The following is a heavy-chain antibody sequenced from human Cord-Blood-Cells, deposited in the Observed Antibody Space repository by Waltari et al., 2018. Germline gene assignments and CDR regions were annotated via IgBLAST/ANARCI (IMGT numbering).Heavy chain of an antibody. V-gene: IGHV1-69*01. CDR1: VGTFSSYA. D-gene: IGHD2-21*01. Sequence: QVQLVQSGAEVKNPGHSLQVSCKASVGTFSSYALGRVRQAPGQGLEWMGGIIPIFGTANYAQKFQGRVTITADESTSTAYMELSSLRSEDTAVYYCARGAYCGGDCYDAFDIWGQGTMVTVSS. CDR2: IIPIFGTA. J-gene: IGHJ3*02. CDR3: ARGAYCGGDCYDAFDI.